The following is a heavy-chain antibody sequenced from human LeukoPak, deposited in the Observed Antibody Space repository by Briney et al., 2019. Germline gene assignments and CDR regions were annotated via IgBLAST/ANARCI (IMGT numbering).Heavy chain of an antibody. CDR1: GYTLTELS. Sequence: GASVKVSCKVSGYTLTELSMHWVRQAPGKGLEWMGGFDPEDGETICAQKFQGRVTMTEDTSTDTAYMELSSLRSEDTAVYYCATDRNYYDSSGYVDYWGQGTLVTVSS. V-gene: IGHV1-24*01. CDR3: ATDRNYYDSSGYVDY. J-gene: IGHJ4*02. CDR2: FDPEDGET. D-gene: IGHD3-22*01.